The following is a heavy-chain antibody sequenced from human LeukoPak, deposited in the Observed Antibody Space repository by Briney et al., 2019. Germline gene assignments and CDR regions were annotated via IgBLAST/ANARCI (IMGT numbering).Heavy chain of an antibody. Sequence: ASVKVTCKASGYTFTGYYMHWVRQAPGQGLEWMGWINPNSGGTNYAQKFQGRVTMTRGTSISTAYMELSRLRSDDTAVYYCARAAGIAAAGTRYNWFDPWGQGTLVTVSS. CDR2: INPNSGGT. D-gene: IGHD6-13*01. CDR3: ARAAGIAAAGTRYNWFDP. CDR1: GYTFTGYY. V-gene: IGHV1-2*02. J-gene: IGHJ5*02.